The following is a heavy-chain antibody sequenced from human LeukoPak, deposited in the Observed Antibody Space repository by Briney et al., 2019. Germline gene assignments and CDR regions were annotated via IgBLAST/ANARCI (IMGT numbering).Heavy chain of an antibody. D-gene: IGHD5-18*01. J-gene: IGHJ6*02. CDR1: GYTFTGYY. CDR3: ARDKFGYSYGSYYYYYGMDV. V-gene: IGHV1-2*02. CDR2: INPNSGGT. Sequence: ASVKVSCKASGYTFTGYYMLWVRQAPGQGLEWLGWINPNSGGTNYAQKFQGRVTMTRDTSISTAYMELSRLRSDDTAVYYCARDKFGYSYGSYYYYYGMDVWGQGTTVTVSS.